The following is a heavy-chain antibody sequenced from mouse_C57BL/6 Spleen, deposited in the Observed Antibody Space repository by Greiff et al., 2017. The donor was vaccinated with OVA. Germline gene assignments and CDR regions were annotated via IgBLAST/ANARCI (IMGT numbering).Heavy chain of an antibody. Sequence: VQLQQSGAELVKPGASVKISCKASGYAFSSYWMNWVKQRPGKGLEWIGQIYPGDGDTNYNGKFKGKATLTADKSSSTAYMQLSSLTSEDSAVYFCARSFSLYAMDYWGQGTSVTVSS. J-gene: IGHJ4*01. CDR1: GYAFSSYW. CDR2: IYPGDGDT. V-gene: IGHV1-80*01. CDR3: ARSFSLYAMDY.